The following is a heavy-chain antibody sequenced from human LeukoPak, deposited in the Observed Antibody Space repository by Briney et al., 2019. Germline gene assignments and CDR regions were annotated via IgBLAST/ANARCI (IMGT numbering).Heavy chain of an antibody. CDR3: AKRGHYSINWYYYFDY. V-gene: IGHV3-30*18. J-gene: IGHJ4*02. Sequence: PGGSLRLSCAASGFTFTTYGLHWVRQAPGKGLEWVAAIASNGGSEYYADSVKGRFTTSRDNSKNTLFLQMNSLRPDDTAVYYCAKRGHYSINWYYYFDYWGQGTLVTVSS. CDR1: GFTFTTYG. CDR2: IASNGGSE. D-gene: IGHD6-13*01.